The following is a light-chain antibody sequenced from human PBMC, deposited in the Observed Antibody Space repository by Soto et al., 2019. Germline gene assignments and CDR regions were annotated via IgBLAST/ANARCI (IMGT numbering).Light chain of an antibody. CDR1: QFVSSTY. CDR3: QQYGSSPT. J-gene: IGKJ1*01. CDR2: GAS. Sequence: EVVLTQSPGTLSLSPGARATLSCRASQFVSSTYLAWYQQRPGQAPRLLIYGASSRATGIPDRFSGGGSGTDFTLTISRLEPEDFAVYYCQQYGSSPTFGQGTKVDIK. V-gene: IGKV3-20*01.